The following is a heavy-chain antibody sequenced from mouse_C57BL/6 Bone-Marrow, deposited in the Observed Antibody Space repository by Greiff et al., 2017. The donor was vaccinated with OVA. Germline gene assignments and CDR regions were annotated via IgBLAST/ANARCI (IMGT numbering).Heavy chain of an antibody. V-gene: IGHV1-81*01. D-gene: IGHD1-1*01. Sequence: VQLQQSGAELARPGASVKLSCKASGYTFTSYGIRWVKQRTGQGLEWIGEIYPRSGNTYYNEKFKGKATLTADKSSSTAYMELRSLTSEDSAVYFCARSRLLRSNYAMDYWGQGTSVTVSS. CDR1: GYTFTSYG. J-gene: IGHJ4*01. CDR3: ARSRLLRSNYAMDY. CDR2: IYPRSGNT.